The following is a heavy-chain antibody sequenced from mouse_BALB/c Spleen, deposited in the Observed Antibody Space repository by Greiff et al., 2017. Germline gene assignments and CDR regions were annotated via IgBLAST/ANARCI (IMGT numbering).Heavy chain of an antibody. V-gene: IGHV5-6*01. CDR3: ASLTTATAY. Sequence: EVKLQESGGDLVKPGGSLKLSCAASGFTFSSYGMSWVRQTPDKRLEWVATISSGGSYTYYPDSVKGRFTISRDNAKNTLYLQMSSLKSEDTAMYYCASLTTATAYWGQGTLVTVSA. J-gene: IGHJ3*01. D-gene: IGHD1-2*01. CDR1: GFTFSSYG. CDR2: ISSGGSYT.